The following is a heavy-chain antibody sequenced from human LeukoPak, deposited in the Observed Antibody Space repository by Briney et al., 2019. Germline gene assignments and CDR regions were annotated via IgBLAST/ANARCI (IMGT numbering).Heavy chain of an antibody. D-gene: IGHD5-12*01. V-gene: IGHV1-18*01. CDR3: ARDSRYDEGY. J-gene: IGHJ4*02. CDR1: GYTFTSYG. CDR2: ISAYNGNT. Sequence: AAVKVSCKASGYTFTSYGISGVRQAPGQGLEWMGWISAYNGNTDYAQKFQGRVTMTTDTSTSTAYMELRSLRSDDKAVYYCARDSRYDEGYWGQGTLVTVSS.